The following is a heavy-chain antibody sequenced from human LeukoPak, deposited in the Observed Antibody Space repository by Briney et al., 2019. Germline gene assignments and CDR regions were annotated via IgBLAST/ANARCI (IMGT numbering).Heavy chain of an antibody. CDR2: IYYSGST. CDR3: ARHSRNTFGTIVVPNYFDY. J-gene: IGHJ4*02. V-gene: IGHV4-39*01. Sequence: SETLSLTCTVSGGSISSENYYWSWVRQHPGKGLEWIGSIYYSGSTYYNPSLKSRVTISVDTSKNQFSLKLSSVTAADTAVYYCARHSRNTFGTIVVPNYFDYWGQGTLVTVSS. CDR1: GGSISSENYY. D-gene: IGHD3-16*01.